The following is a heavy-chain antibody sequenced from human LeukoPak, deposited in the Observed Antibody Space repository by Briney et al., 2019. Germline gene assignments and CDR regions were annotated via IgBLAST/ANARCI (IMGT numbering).Heavy chain of an antibody. J-gene: IGHJ5*02. V-gene: IGHV1-2*02. D-gene: IGHD2-15*01. Sequence: ASVKASCKASGYSFTGHYMHWVRQAPGQGLEWMGWINPNNGGTNYAQKFQGRVTMTRDTSISTAYMELSRLRSDDTAVYYCARGVYCGGGTCYSRGVDWFDPWGQGTLVTVSS. CDR2: INPNNGGT. CDR3: ARGVYCGGGTCYSRGVDWFDP. CDR1: GYSFTGHY.